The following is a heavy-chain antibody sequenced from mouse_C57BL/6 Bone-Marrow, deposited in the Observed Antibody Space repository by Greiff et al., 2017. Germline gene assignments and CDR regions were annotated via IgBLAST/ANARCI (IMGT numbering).Heavy chain of an antibody. CDR1: GFTFSSYS. CDR2: ISGGGGNT. V-gene: IGHV5-9*01. D-gene: IGHD2-1*01. Sequence: EVQLVESGGGLVKPGGSLKLSCAASGFTFSSYSMSWVRQTPEKRLEWVATISGGGGNTYYPDSVKGRFTISRYNAKNTLYLQMSSLRSEDTALYYCARRQKLVDGNYGDYWGQGTSVTVSS. CDR3: ARRQKLVDGNYGDY. J-gene: IGHJ4*01.